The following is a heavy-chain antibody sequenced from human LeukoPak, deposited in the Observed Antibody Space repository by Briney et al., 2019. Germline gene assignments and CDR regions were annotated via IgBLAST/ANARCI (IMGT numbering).Heavy chain of an antibody. CDR3: ARDDCSSTSCYEPYGNWFDP. D-gene: IGHD2-2*01. CDR1: GFTFSSYS. J-gene: IGHJ5*02. CDR2: ISSSSSYI. V-gene: IGHV3-21*01. Sequence: GGSLRLSCAASGFTFSSYSMNWVRQAPGKGLEWVSSISSSSSYIYYADSVKGRFTISRDNAKNSLYLQMNSLRAEDTAVYYCARDDCSSTSCYEPYGNWFDPWGQGTLVTVSS.